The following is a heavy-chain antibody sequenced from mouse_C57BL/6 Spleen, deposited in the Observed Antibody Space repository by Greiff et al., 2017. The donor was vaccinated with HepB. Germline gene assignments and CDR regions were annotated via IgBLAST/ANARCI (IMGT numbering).Heavy chain of an antibody. Sequence: VQLQQSGPELVKPGASVKMSCKASGYTFTDYNMHWVKQSHGKSLEWIGYINPNNGGTSYNQKFKGKATLTVNKPSSTAYMELSSLTSEDSAVYYCARGNWDLWYFDVWGTGTTVTVSS. V-gene: IGHV1-22*01. J-gene: IGHJ1*03. CDR3: ARGNWDLWYFDV. CDR1: GYTFTDYN. CDR2: INPNNGGT. D-gene: IGHD4-1*01.